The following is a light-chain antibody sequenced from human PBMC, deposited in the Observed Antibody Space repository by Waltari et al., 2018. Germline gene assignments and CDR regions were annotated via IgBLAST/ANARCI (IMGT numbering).Light chain of an antibody. V-gene: IGKV1-5*01. Sequence: DIQMTQSPSTLSASVGDRVTVTCRASQNINQWLACYQEKPGKAPNLLIYDASTLQSGVPSRFSGSGFGTEFTLAISSLQPEDFATYFCQHYNTYPPTFGQGTRVELK. J-gene: IGKJ1*01. CDR2: DAS. CDR3: QHYNTYPPT. CDR1: QNINQW.